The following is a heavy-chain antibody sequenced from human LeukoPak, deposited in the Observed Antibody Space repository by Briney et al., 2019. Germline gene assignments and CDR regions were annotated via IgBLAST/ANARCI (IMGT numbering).Heavy chain of an antibody. CDR1: GFNFSTYC. D-gene: IGHD6-19*01. CDR2: MNQDGSEK. V-gene: IGHV3-7*01. CDR3: ARDPPGLEVAGYDY. J-gene: IGHJ4*02. Sequence: GGSLRLSCAVSGFNFSTYCMSWVRQAPGKGLEWVANMNQDGSEKYYVDALKGRFTISRDNAKNSLYLQMNSLRAEDTAVYYCARDPPGLEVAGYDYWGQGTLVTVSS.